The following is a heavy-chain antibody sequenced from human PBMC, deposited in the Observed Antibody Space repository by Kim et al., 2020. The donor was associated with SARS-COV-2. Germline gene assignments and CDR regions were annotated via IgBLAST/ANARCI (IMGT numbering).Heavy chain of an antibody. D-gene: IGHD1-26*01. J-gene: IGHJ3*02. CDR2: ISGSGGST. CDR3: AYLVGSNYHRSGAFDI. Sequence: GGSLRLSCAASGFTFSSYAMSWVRQAPGKGLEWVSAISGSGGSTYYADSVKGRFTISRDNSKNTLYLQMNSLRAEDTAVYYCAYLVGSNYHRSGAFDIWGQGTMVTVSS. CDR1: GFTFSSYA. V-gene: IGHV3-23*01.